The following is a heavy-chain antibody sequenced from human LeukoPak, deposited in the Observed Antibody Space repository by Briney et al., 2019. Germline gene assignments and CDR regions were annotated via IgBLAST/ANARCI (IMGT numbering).Heavy chain of an antibody. V-gene: IGHV4-34*01. CDR1: GGSFSGYY. CDR3: ARLDDRAARIAVGRSSTWSSRRGFDY. Sequence: SETLSLTCAVYGGSFSGYYWSWIRQPPGKGLEWIGEINHSGSTNYNPSLKSRVTISVDTSKNQFSLKLSSVTAADTAVYYCARLDDRAARIAVGRSSTWSSRRGFDYWGQGTLVTVSS. CDR2: INHSGST. D-gene: IGHD6-13*01. J-gene: IGHJ4*02.